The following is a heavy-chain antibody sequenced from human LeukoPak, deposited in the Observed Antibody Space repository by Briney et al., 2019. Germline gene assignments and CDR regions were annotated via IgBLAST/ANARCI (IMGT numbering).Heavy chain of an antibody. V-gene: IGHV3-23*01. Sequence: PGGSLRLSCAASGFTFSDYGMTWVRQAPGKGLEWVSTISDGGSFTYYADSVKGRCTISRDNSKNTLYLQMNSLRVEDTAVYYCARGLFLSGYLDAFDIWGQGTVVTVSS. CDR2: ISDGGSFT. CDR1: GFTFSDYG. CDR3: ARGLFLSGYLDAFDI. J-gene: IGHJ3*02. D-gene: IGHD3-22*01.